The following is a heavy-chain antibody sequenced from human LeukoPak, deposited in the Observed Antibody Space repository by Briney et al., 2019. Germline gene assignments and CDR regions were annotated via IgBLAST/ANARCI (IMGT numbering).Heavy chain of an antibody. CDR3: AKGMYSSTWYRFDY. J-gene: IGHJ4*02. CDR1: GFTFSDYY. V-gene: IGHV3-23*01. Sequence: GGSLRLSCAASGFTFSDYYMSWIRQAPGKGLEWVSAISGSGGSTYYADSVKGRFTISRNSSKNTLYLQMNSLRAEDTAVYYCAKGMYSSTWYRFDYWGQGTLVTVSS. D-gene: IGHD6-13*01. CDR2: ISGSGGST.